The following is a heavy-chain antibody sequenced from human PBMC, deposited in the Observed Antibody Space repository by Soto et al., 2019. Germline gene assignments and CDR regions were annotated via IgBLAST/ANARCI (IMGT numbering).Heavy chain of an antibody. Sequence: NPSETLSLTCTVSGASITGSFFWSWIRQPAGKGLEWIGRFSLSGTTNYNPSLRSRVTMSADVSKNQFSLRLTSVTAADTALYYCARDRPSGNWNYGCFDYWGQGTLVTVSS. D-gene: IGHD1-7*01. V-gene: IGHV4-4*07. CDR1: GASITGSFF. CDR2: FSLSGTT. CDR3: ARDRPSGNWNYGCFDY. J-gene: IGHJ4*02.